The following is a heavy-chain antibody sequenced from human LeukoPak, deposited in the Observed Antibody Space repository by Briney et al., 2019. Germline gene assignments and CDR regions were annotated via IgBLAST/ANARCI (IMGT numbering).Heavy chain of an antibody. J-gene: IGHJ6*03. V-gene: IGHV4-61*02. Sequence: PSETLSLTCTVSGGSISSGSYYWSWIRQPAGKGLEWIGRIYTSGSTNYNPSLKSRVTISVDTSKNQFSLKLSSVTAADTAVYYCARAEWELDDYYYYMDVWGKGTTVTVSS. CDR3: ARAEWELDDYYYYMDV. CDR1: GGSISSGSYY. D-gene: IGHD1-26*01. CDR2: IYTSGST.